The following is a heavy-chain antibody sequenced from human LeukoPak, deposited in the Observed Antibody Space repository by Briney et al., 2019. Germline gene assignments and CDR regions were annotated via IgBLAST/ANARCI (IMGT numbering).Heavy chain of an antibody. Sequence: SETLSLTCTVSGGSISSSNYYWGWIRQPPGKGLEWIGRIYTSGSTNYNPSLKSRVTMSVDTSKNQFSLKLSSVTAADTAVYYCARAGGSGSYYYSDIFDYWGQGTLVTVSS. CDR2: IYTSGST. CDR1: GGSISSSNYY. J-gene: IGHJ4*02. V-gene: IGHV4-61*05. CDR3: ARAGGSGSYYYSDIFDY. D-gene: IGHD1-26*01.